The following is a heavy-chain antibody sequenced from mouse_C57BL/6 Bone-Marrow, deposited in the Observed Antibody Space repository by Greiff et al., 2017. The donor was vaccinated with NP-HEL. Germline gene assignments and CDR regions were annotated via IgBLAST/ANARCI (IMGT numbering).Heavy chain of an antibody. J-gene: IGHJ1*03. CDR3: TREGWDWYFDV. V-gene: IGHV1-54*01. CDR2: IDPETGGT. Sequence: VQLQQSGAELVRPGTSVKVSCKSSGYAFTNYLIEWVKQRPGQGLEWIGAIDPETGGTAYNQKFKGKAILTADKSSSTAYMELRSLTSEDSAVYYCTREGWDWYFDVWGTGTTVTVSS. D-gene: IGHD3-2*02. CDR1: GYAFTNYL.